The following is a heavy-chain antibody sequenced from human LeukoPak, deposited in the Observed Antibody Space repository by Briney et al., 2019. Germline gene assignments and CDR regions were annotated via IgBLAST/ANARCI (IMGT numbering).Heavy chain of an antibody. Sequence: SDTLSLTCTVSDGSISDYFWSCIRQPARKGLEWIGRIYASGSTNYNPSLKSRVTMSVDTSKNQFSLELTSVTAADTAVYYCARTSSSSWSYGMDVWGQGTTVTVSS. CDR2: IYASGST. J-gene: IGHJ6*02. D-gene: IGHD6-13*01. V-gene: IGHV4-4*07. CDR1: DGSISDYF. CDR3: ARTSSSSWSYGMDV.